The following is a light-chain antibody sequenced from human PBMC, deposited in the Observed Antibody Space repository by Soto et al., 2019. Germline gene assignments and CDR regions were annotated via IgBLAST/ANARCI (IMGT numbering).Light chain of an antibody. CDR3: QQRSNWS. Sequence: EIVMTQSPATLSVSPGERATLSCRASQSVSSYLALYQQKPGQAPRLLIYDASNRATGIPARFSGSGSGTDFTLTISSLEPEDFAVYYCQQRSNWSFGGGTKVDIK. CDR1: QSVSSY. J-gene: IGKJ4*01. CDR2: DAS. V-gene: IGKV3-11*01.